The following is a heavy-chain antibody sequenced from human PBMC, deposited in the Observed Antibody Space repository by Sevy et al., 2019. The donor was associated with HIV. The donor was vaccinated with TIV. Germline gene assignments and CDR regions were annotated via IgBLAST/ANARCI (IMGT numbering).Heavy chain of an antibody. V-gene: IGHV4-39*01. CDR2: IYYCGST. CDR3: ASILRFLEWLLFDY. D-gene: IGHD3-3*01. CDR1: GGSISSSSYY. Sequence: SETLSLTCTVSGGSISSSSYYWGWIRQPPGKGLEWIGSIYYCGSTYYNPSLKSRVTISVDTSKNQFSLKLSSVTAADTAVYYCASILRFLEWLLFDYWGQGTLVTVSS. J-gene: IGHJ4*02.